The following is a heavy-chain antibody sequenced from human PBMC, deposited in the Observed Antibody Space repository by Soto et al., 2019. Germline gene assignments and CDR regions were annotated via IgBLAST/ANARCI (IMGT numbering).Heavy chain of an antibody. CDR3: ARVGKGYGDYYDY. D-gene: IGHD4-17*01. CDR1: GGSVISYY. CDR2: IYYSGST. Sequence: PSETLSLTCTVSGGSVISYYWSWIRQPPGKGLEWIGYIYYSGSTNYNPSLKSRVTISVDTSKNQFSLKLSSVTAADTAVYYCARVGKGYGDYYDYWGQGTLVTVSS. V-gene: IGHV4-59*02. J-gene: IGHJ4*02.